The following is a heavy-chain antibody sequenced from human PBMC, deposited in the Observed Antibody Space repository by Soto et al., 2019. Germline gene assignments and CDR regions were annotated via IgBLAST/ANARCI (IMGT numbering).Heavy chain of an antibody. CDR1: GITFRRTA. Sequence: SVKVSCKASGITFRRTAVQWMRQARGQRLEWIGRIVVGTGSTTYAQIVQERIAITRDMSTNTAYLQWNSLKASDTAMYFCARQEGATVLFYYGMDVWGQGTTVTVSS. J-gene: IGHJ6*02. CDR3: ARQEGATVLFYYGMDV. D-gene: IGHD1-26*01. V-gene: IGHV1-58*01. CDR2: IVVGTGST.